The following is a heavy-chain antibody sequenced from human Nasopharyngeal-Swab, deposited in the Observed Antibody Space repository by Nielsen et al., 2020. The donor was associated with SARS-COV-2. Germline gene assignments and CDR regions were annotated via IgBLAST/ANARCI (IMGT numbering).Heavy chain of an antibody. Sequence: WIRQPPGKGLEWVSAISSSGGSTYYADSVKGRFTISRDNSKNTLYLQMNSLRAEDTAVYYCAKDPYSGSYQRPVNWFDPWGQGTLVTVSS. V-gene: IGHV3-23*01. CDR3: AKDPYSGSYQRPVNWFDP. J-gene: IGHJ5*02. CDR2: ISSSGGST. D-gene: IGHD1-26*01.